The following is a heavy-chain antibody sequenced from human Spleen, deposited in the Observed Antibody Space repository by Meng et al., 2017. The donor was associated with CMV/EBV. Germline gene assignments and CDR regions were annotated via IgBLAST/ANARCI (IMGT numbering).Heavy chain of an antibody. CDR3: ARDQGDGMDV. V-gene: IGHV3-53*01. J-gene: IGHJ6*02. CDR1: GFTFSSYA. CDR2: IYSGGST. Sequence: GESLKISCAASGFTFSSYAMSWVRQAPGKGLEWVSVIYSGGSTYYADSVKGRFTISRDNSKNTLYLQMNSLRAEDTAVYYCARDQGDGMDVWGQGTTVTVSS.